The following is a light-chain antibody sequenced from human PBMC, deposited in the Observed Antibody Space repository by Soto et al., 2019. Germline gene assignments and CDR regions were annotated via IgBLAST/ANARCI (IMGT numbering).Light chain of an antibody. J-gene: IGKJ5*01. CDR3: QQSYKRPS. CDR1: RNVSIY. CDR2: ATS. V-gene: IGKV1-39*01. Sequence: EIPLTQSPSSLAASVGDRLTLTCRASRNVSIYLNWYQHKPGKGPTLLIHATSNLQIGVPSRFSGSGSGTEFTLTISSLEPEDFGTYYCQQSYKRPSFGQGTRLVIK.